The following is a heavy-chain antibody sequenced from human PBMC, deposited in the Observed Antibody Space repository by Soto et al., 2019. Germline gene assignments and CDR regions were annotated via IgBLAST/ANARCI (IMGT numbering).Heavy chain of an antibody. V-gene: IGHV4-34*01. CDR1: GGSFSGYY. Sequence: SETLSLTCAVYGGSFSGYYWSWIRQPPGKGLEWIGEINHSGSTNYNPSLKSRVTISVDTSKNQFSLKLSSVTAADTALYYCARVTMVRGVIIRWFDPWGQGTLVTVSS. CDR3: ARVTMVRGVIIRWFDP. D-gene: IGHD3-10*01. CDR2: INHSGST. J-gene: IGHJ5*02.